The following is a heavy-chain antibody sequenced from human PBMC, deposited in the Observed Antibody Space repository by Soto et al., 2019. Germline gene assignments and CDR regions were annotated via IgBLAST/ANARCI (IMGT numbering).Heavy chain of an antibody. CDR2: ISGSGGST. CDR1: GFTFSSYA. V-gene: IGHV3-23*01. Sequence: PGGSLRLSCAASGFTFSSYAMSWVRQAPGKGLEWVSAISGSGGSTYYADSVKGRFTISRDNSKNTLYLQMNSLRAEDTAVYYCEKGIFHCGGDCYSDYSGQGTLVTVYS. CDR3: EKGIFHCGGDCYSDY. D-gene: IGHD2-21*02. J-gene: IGHJ4*02.